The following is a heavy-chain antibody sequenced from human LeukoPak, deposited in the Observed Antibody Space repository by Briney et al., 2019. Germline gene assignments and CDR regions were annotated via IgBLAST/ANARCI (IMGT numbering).Heavy chain of an antibody. J-gene: IGHJ4*02. D-gene: IGHD5-18*01. CDR1: GGSISSSNW. Sequence: SETLSLTCAVSGGSISSSNWWSWVRQPPGKGLEWIGGIYHSGSTNYNPSLKSRVTISVDKSKNQFSLKLSSVTAADTAVYYCARRTYSYGPFDYWGQGTLVTVSS. CDR2: IYHSGST. CDR3: ARRTYSYGPFDY. V-gene: IGHV4-4*02.